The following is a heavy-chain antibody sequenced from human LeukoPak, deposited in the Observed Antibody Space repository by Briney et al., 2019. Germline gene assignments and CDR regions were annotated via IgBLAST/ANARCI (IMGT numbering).Heavy chain of an antibody. V-gene: IGHV3-48*03. CDR2: ISSSGSTI. CDR1: GFTFSSYE. J-gene: IGHJ5*02. CDR3: ARGGYDSSGAPSFDP. D-gene: IGHD3-22*01. Sequence: GGSLRLSCAASGFTFSSYEMNWVRQAPGKGLEWVSYISSSGSTIYYADSVKGRFTISRDNAKNTLYLQMNSLRAEDTAVYYCARGGYDSSGAPSFDPWGQGTLVTVSS.